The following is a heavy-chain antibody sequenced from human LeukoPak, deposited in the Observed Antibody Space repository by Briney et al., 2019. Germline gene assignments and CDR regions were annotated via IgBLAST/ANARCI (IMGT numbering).Heavy chain of an antibody. CDR1: GGSFSGYY. CDR3: ALGGTTVTTWFDP. D-gene: IGHD4-17*01. CDR2: INHSGST. V-gene: IGHV4-34*01. Sequence: SETLSLTCAVYGGSFSGYYWSWIRQPPWKGLEWIGEINHSGSTNYNPSLKSRVTISVDTSKNQFSLKLSSVTAADTAVYYCALGGTTVTTWFDPWGQGTLVTVSS. J-gene: IGHJ5*02.